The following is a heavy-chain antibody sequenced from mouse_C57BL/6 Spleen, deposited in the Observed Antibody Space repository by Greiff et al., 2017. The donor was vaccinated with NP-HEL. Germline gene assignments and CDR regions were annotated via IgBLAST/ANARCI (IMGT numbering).Heavy chain of an antibody. CDR2: IDPSDSYT. CDR3: ARKRVYYGSSYTAVDY. D-gene: IGHD1-1*01. CDR1: GYTFTSYW. Sequence: QVQLQQPGAELVMPGASVKLSCKASGYTFTSYWMHWVKQRPGQGLEWIGEIDPSDSYTNYNQKFKGKSTLTVDKSSSTAYMQLSSLTSEDSAVYYCARKRVYYGSSYTAVDYWGQGTSATVSS. J-gene: IGHJ4*01. V-gene: IGHV1-69*01.